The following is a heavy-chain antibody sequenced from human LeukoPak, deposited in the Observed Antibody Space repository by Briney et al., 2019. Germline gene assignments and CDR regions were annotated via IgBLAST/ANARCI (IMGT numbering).Heavy chain of an antibody. V-gene: IGHV3-53*01. CDR3: ARQSSRLTIFDY. CDR1: GFTVSSKY. D-gene: IGHD4/OR15-4a*01. CDR2: LYSRVTT. Sequence: GGSLRLSCAASGFTVSSKYMSWVRQATGKGLEWVSALYSRVTTYYAHSVKRRFTISTDNSKNTLYLQMNSLRGEDTAVYYCARQSSRLTIFDYWGQGTLVTVSS. J-gene: IGHJ4*02.